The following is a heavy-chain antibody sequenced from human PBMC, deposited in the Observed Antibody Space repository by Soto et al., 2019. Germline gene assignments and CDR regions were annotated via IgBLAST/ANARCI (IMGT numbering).Heavy chain of an antibody. J-gene: IGHJ4*02. CDR1: GDTFSFYS. Sequence: VQLVQSGAEVKRPGSSVKVSCKASGDTFSFYSINWVRQAPGLGLEWMGRVNPILSMSNYAQRFQGRVTITADKSTSTAYMELSGLRSEDTAMYYCATSYGSGYRAFDYWGQGALVTVSS. V-gene: IGHV1-69*04. D-gene: IGHD3-10*01. CDR2: VNPILSMS. CDR3: ATSYGSGYRAFDY.